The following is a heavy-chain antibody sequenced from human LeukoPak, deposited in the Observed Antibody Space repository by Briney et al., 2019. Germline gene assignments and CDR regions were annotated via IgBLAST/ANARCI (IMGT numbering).Heavy chain of an antibody. J-gene: IGHJ4*02. CDR3: ARDFRIVGATTYFDY. V-gene: IGHV3-30-3*01. Sequence: GGSLRLSCAASGFTFSNAMHWVRQAPGKGLEWVAVISYDGSNKYYADSVKGRFTISRDNSKNTLYLQMNSLRAEDTAVYYCARDFRIVGATTYFDYWGQGTLVTVSS. CDR1: GFTFSNA. CDR2: ISYDGSNK. D-gene: IGHD1-26*01.